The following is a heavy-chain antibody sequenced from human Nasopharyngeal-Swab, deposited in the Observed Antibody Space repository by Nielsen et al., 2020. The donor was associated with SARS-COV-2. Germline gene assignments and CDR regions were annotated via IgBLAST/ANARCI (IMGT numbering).Heavy chain of an antibody. CDR3: ARISEYYDFWSGYYVDY. CDR2: IYYSGST. V-gene: IGHV4-39*01. J-gene: IGHJ4*02. Sequence: SETLSLTCTVSGGSISSSSYYWGWIRQPPGKGLEWIGSIYYSGSTYYNPSLKSRVTISVDTSKNQFSLKLSSVTAADTAVYSCARISEYYDFWSGYYVDYWGQGTLVTVSS. D-gene: IGHD3-3*01. CDR1: GGSISSSSYY.